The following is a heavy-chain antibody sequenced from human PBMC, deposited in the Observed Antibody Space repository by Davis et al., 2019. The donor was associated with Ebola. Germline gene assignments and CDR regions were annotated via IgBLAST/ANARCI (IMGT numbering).Heavy chain of an antibody. V-gene: IGHV3-7*01. D-gene: IGHD2-15*01. CDR2: IKQDGSQK. CDR1: GFTFSSYS. CDR3: VRDAGWQRLDN. Sequence: GESLKISCAASGFTFSSYSMNWVRQAPGKGLEWVAHIKQDGSQKYYVDSVKGRFTISRDNAQTSLPLQMNSLRVEDTAIYYCVRDAGWQRLDNWGQGTLVTVSS. J-gene: IGHJ4*02.